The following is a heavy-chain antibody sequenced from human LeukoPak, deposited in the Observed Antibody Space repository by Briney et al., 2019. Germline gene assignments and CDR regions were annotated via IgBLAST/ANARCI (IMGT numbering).Heavy chain of an antibody. J-gene: IGHJ4*02. CDR1: GFTFSNYA. CDR3: AKLVDYYGSSGLKSSLFDY. V-gene: IGHV3-23*01. CDR2: ISGSGGST. Sequence: GGSLRLSCTASGFTFSNYAITWVRQAPGKGLEWVSAISGSGGSTYYADSVKGRFTISRDNSKNTLYLQMNSLRAEDTAVYYCAKLVDYYGSSGLKSSLFDYWGQGTLVTVSS. D-gene: IGHD3-22*01.